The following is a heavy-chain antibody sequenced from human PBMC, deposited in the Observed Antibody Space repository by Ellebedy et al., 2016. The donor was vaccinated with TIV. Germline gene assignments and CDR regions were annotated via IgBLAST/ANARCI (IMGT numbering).Heavy chain of an antibody. J-gene: IGHJ4*02. D-gene: IGHD3-10*01. CDR2: INPNSGGT. Sequence: ASVKVSCXASGYTFTGYYMHWVRQAPGQGLERMGWINPNSGGTNYAQKFQGRVTMTRDTSISTAYMELSRLRSDDTAVYYCARVVASDYYGSGRYFDYWGQGTLVTVSS. CDR3: ARVVASDYYGSGRYFDY. V-gene: IGHV1-2*02. CDR1: GYTFTGYY.